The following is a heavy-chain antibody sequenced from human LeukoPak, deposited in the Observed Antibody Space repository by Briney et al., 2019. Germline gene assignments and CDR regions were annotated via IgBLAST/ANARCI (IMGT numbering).Heavy chain of an antibody. J-gene: IGHJ4*02. D-gene: IGHD4-11*01. Sequence: GGSLRLSYAASGFTFSTYTMNWVRQSPGKGLEWVSTISSTGALHYADSVKGRFTISRDSAKNSLYLQMNSLRAEDTAVYYCVRDAPYSHFDYWGQGTLVTVSS. CDR3: VRDAPYSHFDY. CDR2: TISSTGAL. CDR1: GFTFSTYT. V-gene: IGHV3-48*01.